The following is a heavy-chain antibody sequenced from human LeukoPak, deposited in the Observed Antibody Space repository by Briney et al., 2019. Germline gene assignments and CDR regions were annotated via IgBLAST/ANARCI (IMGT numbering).Heavy chain of an antibody. CDR3: ARDPLEYGMDV. V-gene: IGHV3-23*01. Sequence: GGSLRLSCAASGFTFSIYAMTWVRQAPGKGLEWVSVISNSGGNTYYADSVKGRFTISRDNAKNSLYLQMNSLRAEDTAVYYCARDPLEYGMDVWGQGTTVTVSS. CDR1: GFTFSIYA. CDR2: ISNSGGNT. J-gene: IGHJ6*02.